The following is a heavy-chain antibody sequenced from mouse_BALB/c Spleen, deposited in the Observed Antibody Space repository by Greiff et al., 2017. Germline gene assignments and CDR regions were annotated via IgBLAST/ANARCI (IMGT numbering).Heavy chain of an antibody. V-gene: IGHV1-82*01. CDR2: IYPGDGDT. J-gene: IGHJ4*01. CDR3: ARGYYGSSPYYAMDY. D-gene: IGHD1-1*01. CDR1: GYAFSSSW. Sequence: QVQLQQSGPELVKPGASVKISCKASGYAFSSSWMNWVKQRPGQGLEWIGRIYPGDGDTNYNGKFKGKATLTADKSSSTAYMQLSSLTSVDPAVYFCARGYYGSSPYYAMDYWGQGTSVTVSS.